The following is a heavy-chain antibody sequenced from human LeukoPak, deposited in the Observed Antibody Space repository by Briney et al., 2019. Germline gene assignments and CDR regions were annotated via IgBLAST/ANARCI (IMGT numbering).Heavy chain of an antibody. Sequence: GASVKVSCKASGYTFTGYYMHWVRQAPGQGLEWMGWINPNSGGTNYAQKFQGRVTMTRDTSISTAYMELSRLRSDDTAVYYCARQRTVYSNPRRRYDSSGYYRWFDPWGQGTLVTVSS. CDR2: INPNSGGT. J-gene: IGHJ5*02. CDR1: GYTFTGYY. CDR3: ARQRTVYSNPRRRYDSSGYYRWFDP. D-gene: IGHD3-22*01. V-gene: IGHV1-2*02.